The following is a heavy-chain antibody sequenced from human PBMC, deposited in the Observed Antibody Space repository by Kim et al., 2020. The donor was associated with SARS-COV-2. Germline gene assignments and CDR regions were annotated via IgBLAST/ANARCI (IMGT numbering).Heavy chain of an antibody. D-gene: IGHD7-27*01. CDR1: GGSISSYY. CDR3: ARAIHWDNYYYYGMDV. V-gene: IGHV4-59*13. CDR2: IYYSGST. J-gene: IGHJ6*02. Sequence: SETLSLTCTVSGGSISSYYWSWIRQPPGKGLEWIGYIYYSGSTNYNPSLKSRVTISVDTSKNQFSLKLSSVTAADTAVYYCARAIHWDNYYYYGMDVWGQGTTVTVSS.